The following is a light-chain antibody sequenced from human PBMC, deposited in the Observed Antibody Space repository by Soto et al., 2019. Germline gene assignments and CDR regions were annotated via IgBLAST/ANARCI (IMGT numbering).Light chain of an antibody. CDR2: DAS. Sequence: EIVLTQSPATLSFAPGERATLSYRASQSVSSYLAWYQQKPGQAPRLLIYDASNRATGIPARFSGSGSGTDFALTISSLEAEDYAVYYCQQRSNWPLTFGGGTKVEIK. CDR1: QSVSSY. V-gene: IGKV3-11*01. J-gene: IGKJ4*01. CDR3: QQRSNWPLT.